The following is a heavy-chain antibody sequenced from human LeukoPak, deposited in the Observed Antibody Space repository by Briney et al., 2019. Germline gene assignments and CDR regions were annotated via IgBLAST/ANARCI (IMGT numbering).Heavy chain of an antibody. V-gene: IGHV3-53*01. CDR1: GFTVSNNY. J-gene: IGHJ4*02. CDR3: AGDTPGTAAAVSGG. Sequence: GGSLRLSCKASGFTVSNNYMNWVRQAPGKGLEWVALIYSGGSTNYSDSVKRRFTISRDNYKNTLFFQMTNVRVDDTAVYLCAGDTPGTAAAVSGGWGQGTLVTVSS. CDR2: IYSGGST. D-gene: IGHD6-13*01.